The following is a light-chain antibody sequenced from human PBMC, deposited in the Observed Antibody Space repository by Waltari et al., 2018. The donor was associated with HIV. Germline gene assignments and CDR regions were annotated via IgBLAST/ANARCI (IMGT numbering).Light chain of an antibody. J-gene: IGLJ2*01. Sequence: QSALTQPASASGSPGQSISIPCPGTSSAVGGSNAVPWYQQHPAKAPKLVILEVSNRPSGVSNRFSGSKSGNRASLTISGLQAEDEAYYYCSSYTSSDTVVFGGGTKVTVL. CDR1: SSAVGGSNA. CDR2: EVS. CDR3: SSYTSSDTVV. V-gene: IGLV2-14*01.